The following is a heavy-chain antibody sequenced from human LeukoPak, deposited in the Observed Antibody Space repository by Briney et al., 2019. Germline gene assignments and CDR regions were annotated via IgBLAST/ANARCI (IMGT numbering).Heavy chain of an antibody. CDR1: GFTVSSNY. Sequence: GGSLRLSCAASGFTVSSNYMSWVRQAPGKGLEWVSVIYSGGSTYYADSVKGRFTISRDNSKNTLYLQMNSLRAEDTAVYYCARNKESNSWYPVFDYWGQGTLVTVSS. J-gene: IGHJ4*02. CDR2: IYSGGST. V-gene: IGHV3-53*01. CDR3: ARNKESNSWYPVFDY. D-gene: IGHD6-13*01.